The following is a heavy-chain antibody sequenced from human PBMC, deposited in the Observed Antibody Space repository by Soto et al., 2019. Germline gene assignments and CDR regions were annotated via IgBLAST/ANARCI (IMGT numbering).Heavy chain of an antibody. CDR2: INHSGST. D-gene: IGHD6-19*01. Sequence: NPSETLSLTCAVYGGSFSGYYWSWIRQPPGKGLEWIGEINHSGSTNYNPSLKSRVTISVDTSKNQFSLKLSSVTAADTAVYYCASRAVAAPFDYWGQGTLVTVSS. V-gene: IGHV4-34*01. CDR3: ASRAVAAPFDY. J-gene: IGHJ4*02. CDR1: GGSFSGYY.